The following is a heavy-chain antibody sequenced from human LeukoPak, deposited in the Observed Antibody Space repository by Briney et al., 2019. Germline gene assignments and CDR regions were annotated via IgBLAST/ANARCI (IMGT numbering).Heavy chain of an antibody. CDR3: AKGPLIEVAGTTWDY. Sequence: PGGSLRLSCAVSGFTFSSYAMSWVRQALEKGLEWVSAISGSGGNTYYADSVKGRFTISRDNSKNTLYLQMNSLRVEDMAVYYCAKGPLIEVAGTTWDYWGQGTLVTVFS. CDR2: ISGSGGNT. D-gene: IGHD6-19*01. CDR1: GFTFSSYA. V-gene: IGHV3-23*01. J-gene: IGHJ4*02.